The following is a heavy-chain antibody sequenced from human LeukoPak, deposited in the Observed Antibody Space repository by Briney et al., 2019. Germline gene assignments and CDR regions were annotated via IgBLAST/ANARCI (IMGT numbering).Heavy chain of an antibody. D-gene: IGHD4-17*01. CDR1: GFTVAKTR. CDR3: IRERFGDYAEN. J-gene: IGHJ4*02. V-gene: IGHV3-53*03. CDR2: IYRDGTT. Sequence: GESLRLSCVASGFTVAKTRMGWVRQPPGKGLEWVSVIYRDGTTSYADSVKGRFTISGDISKNTVYLQMNNLRAEDTAIYYCIRERFGDYAENWGQGTLVTVSS.